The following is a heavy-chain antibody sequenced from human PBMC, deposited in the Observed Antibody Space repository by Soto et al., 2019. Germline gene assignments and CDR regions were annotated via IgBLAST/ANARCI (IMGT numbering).Heavy chain of an antibody. Sequence: QVQLVESGGGLVKPGGSLRLSCAASGFTFSDYYMSWIRQAPGKGLEWISYLSGGDGTIYYADSVKGRFTISRDNAKKSLYLQMNSLRDEDTDVYYCARGLWQQVPFDYWGQGTLGTVSS. D-gene: IGHD2-2*01. V-gene: IGHV3-11*01. CDR2: LSGGDGTI. CDR1: GFTFSDYY. J-gene: IGHJ4*02. CDR3: ARGLWQQVPFDY.